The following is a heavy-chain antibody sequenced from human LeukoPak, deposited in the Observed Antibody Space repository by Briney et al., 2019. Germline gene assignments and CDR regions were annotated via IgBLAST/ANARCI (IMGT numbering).Heavy chain of an antibody. Sequence: GASVKVSCKVSGYTLTELSMHWVRQAPGKGLEWMGGFDPEDGETIYAQKFQGRVTMTEDTSTDTAHMELSSLRSEDTAVYYCATRGGTIFGVVIPYYFDYWGQGTLVTVSS. V-gene: IGHV1-24*01. CDR1: GYTLTELS. CDR2: FDPEDGET. D-gene: IGHD3-3*01. J-gene: IGHJ4*02. CDR3: ATRGGTIFGVVIPYYFDY.